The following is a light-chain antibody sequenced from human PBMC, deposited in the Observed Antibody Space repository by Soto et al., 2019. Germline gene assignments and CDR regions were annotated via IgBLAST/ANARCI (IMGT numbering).Light chain of an antibody. CDR1: QSINIW. J-gene: IGKJ2*01. CDR3: QQYNSHMYT. Sequence: DIQMTQSPSTLSASVGDGVTITCRASQSINIWLAWYQQKPGKAPKLLIYKAPSLESGVPSRFSGSGSGTEFTLSIRSLQPDDFATYYCQQYNSHMYTFGQGTKLDIK. CDR2: KAP. V-gene: IGKV1-5*03.